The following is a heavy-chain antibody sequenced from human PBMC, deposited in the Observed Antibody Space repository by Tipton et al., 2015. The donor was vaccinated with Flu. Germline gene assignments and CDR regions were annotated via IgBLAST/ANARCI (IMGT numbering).Heavy chain of an antibody. CDR2: IYYSGST. J-gene: IGHJ5*02. CDR3: AREIDTLTGYSP. Sequence: TLSLTCTVSGGSISSSSYYWGWIRQPPGKGLEWIGSIYYSGSTYYNPSLKSRVTISVDKSKNQFSLKLSSVTAADTAVYYCAREIDTLTGYSPWGQGTLVTVSS. V-gene: IGHV4-39*07. D-gene: IGHD3-9*01. CDR1: GGSISSSSYY.